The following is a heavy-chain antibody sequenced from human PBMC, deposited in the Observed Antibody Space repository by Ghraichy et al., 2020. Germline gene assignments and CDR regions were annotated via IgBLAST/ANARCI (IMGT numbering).Heavy chain of an antibody. CDR3: ARDTYYDVLPGYYMDDY. Sequence: GGSLRLSCVASGFTFSRYWMSWVRQAPGKGLEWVANITQDGSEKHYVDSVKGRFTISRDNARNSQYLQMNNLRAEDTAVYYCARDTYYDVLPGYYMDDYWGQGTLVTVSS. CDR2: ITQDGSEK. D-gene: IGHD3-9*01. V-gene: IGHV3-7*04. J-gene: IGHJ4*02. CDR1: GFTFSRYW.